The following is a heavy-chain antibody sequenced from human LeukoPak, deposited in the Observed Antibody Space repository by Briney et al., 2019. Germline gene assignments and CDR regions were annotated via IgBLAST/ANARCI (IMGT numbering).Heavy chain of an antibody. Sequence: PGGSLRLSCAASGFTFSSYWMHWVREAPGKGLVWVSRIKSDGSTISAASVKGRFTISSDNAKNTVSLQINSLRAEDTGVYYCARAPSEIGGYYPEYFRHWGQGTLVTVSP. D-gene: IGHD3-22*01. CDR2: IKSDGST. CDR3: ARAPSEIGGYYPEYFRH. V-gene: IGHV3-74*01. J-gene: IGHJ1*01. CDR1: GFTFSSYW.